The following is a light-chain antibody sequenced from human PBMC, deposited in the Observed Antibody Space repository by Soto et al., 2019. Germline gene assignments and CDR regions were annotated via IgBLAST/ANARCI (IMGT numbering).Light chain of an antibody. V-gene: IGLV2-14*01. CDR2: DVS. Sequence: QSALNHVAYVSGFPVQWRSISYTEASSDVGAYNYVAWCQQHPGKGPKLLIYDVSNRPSGFSSRFSGSKSGNTASLTISGLRAEDEADYFCSSYTTSSTYVFGTGTKVTVL. CDR3: SSYTTSSTYV. J-gene: IGLJ1*01. CDR1: SSDVGAYNY.